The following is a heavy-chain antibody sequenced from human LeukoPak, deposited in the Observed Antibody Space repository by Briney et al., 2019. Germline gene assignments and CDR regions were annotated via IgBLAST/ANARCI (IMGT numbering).Heavy chain of an antibody. J-gene: IGHJ4*02. CDR2: INTDGSST. D-gene: IGHD3-9*01. CDR1: GFIFSSYW. CDR3: ARDFDRYYFDY. Sequence: QPGGSLRLSCAASGFIFSSYWMHWVRHAPGKGLAWVSRINTDGSSTSYADSVKGRFTISRDNAKNTLYLQMNSLRAEDTAMYYCARDFDRYYFDYWGQGTLVTVSS. V-gene: IGHV3-74*01.